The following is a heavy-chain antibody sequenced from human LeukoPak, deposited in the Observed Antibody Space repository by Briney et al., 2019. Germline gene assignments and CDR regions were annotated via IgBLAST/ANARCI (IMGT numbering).Heavy chain of an antibody. J-gene: IGHJ4*02. CDR2: ISYDGSNK. CDR3: ARDQLAYSGYDTLFDY. D-gene: IGHD5-12*01. V-gene: IGHV3-30*04. Sequence: GGSLRLSCAASGFTFNSYAIHWVRQAPGMGLERVAVISYDGSNKYYADSVKGRFTISRDNSKNTLYLQLDSLRPEDTAVYYCARDQLAYSGYDTLFDYWGQGTLVTVSS. CDR1: GFTFNSYA.